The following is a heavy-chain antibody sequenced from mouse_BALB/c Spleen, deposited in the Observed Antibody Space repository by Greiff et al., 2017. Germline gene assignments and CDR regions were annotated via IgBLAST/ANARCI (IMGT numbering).Heavy chain of an antibody. Sequence: ESGPGLVKPSQSLSLTCSVTGYSITSGYYWNWIRQFPGNKLEWMGYISYDGSNNYNPSLKNRISITRDTSKNQFFLKLNSVTTEDTATYYCATYGRAMDYWGQGTSVTVSS. J-gene: IGHJ4*01. CDR2: ISYDGSN. CDR3: ATYGRAMDY. D-gene: IGHD2-10*02. V-gene: IGHV3-6*02. CDR1: GYSITSGYY.